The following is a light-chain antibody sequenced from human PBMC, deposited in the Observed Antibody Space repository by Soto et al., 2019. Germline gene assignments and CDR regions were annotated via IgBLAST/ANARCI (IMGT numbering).Light chain of an antibody. Sequence: AIQVTQSPSSLSASVGDRVTITCRASQDIRGALAWYQQKQGKAPKLLIYDVSTLASGVPSRFSGSGSGTEFTLTISSLQPEHFGTYYCQQFNSYPITFGHGTRLEIK. CDR2: DVS. CDR1: QDIRGA. V-gene: IGKV1-13*02. J-gene: IGKJ5*01. CDR3: QQFNSYPIT.